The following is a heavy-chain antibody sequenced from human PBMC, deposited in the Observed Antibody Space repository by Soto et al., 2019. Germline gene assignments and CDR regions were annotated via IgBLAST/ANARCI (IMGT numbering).Heavy chain of an antibody. J-gene: IGHJ4*02. CDR1: GFTFSSYA. CDR2: ISYDGSNK. Sequence: QVQLVESGGGVVQPGRSLRLSCAASGFTFSSYAMHWVRRAPGKGLEWVAVISYDGSNKYYADSVKGRFTISRDNSKNTLYLQMNSLRAEDTAVYYCARVQVAAAGGGPFDYWGQGTLVTVSS. V-gene: IGHV3-30-3*01. CDR3: ARVQVAAAGGGPFDY. D-gene: IGHD6-13*01.